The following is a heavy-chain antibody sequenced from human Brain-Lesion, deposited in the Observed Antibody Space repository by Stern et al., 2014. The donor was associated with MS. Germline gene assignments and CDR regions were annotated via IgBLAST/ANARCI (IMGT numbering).Heavy chain of an antibody. Sequence: QVQLQESGPGLVKPSETLSLTCTVAGGSVSSTSYAWAWIRQPPGKGLEWIGTIYYSGNTYYSPSPKSRLTISLDTPKNRFPLQLRLVTAADTAVYYCAGEEDIRYCSGGSCTGNWFDPWGQGTLVTVSS. V-gene: IGHV4-39*01. D-gene: IGHD2-15*01. CDR2: IYYSGNT. J-gene: IGHJ5*02. CDR1: GGSVSSTSYA. CDR3: AGEEDIRYCSGGSCTGNWFDP.